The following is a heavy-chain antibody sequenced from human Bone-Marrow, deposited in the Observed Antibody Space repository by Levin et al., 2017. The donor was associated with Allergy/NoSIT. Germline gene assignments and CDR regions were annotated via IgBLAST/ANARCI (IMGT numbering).Heavy chain of an antibody. CDR1: GFTFRHYT. Sequence: GGSLRLSCAASGFTFRHYTMNWVRQAPGKGLEWVSCITSSGDSTYYADSVKGRFTISRDNAKNSLYLQLHRLRDEDTAMYYCARDPARGYYDSSGYSGDHWGQGTLVTVSS. CDR3: ARDPARGYYDSSGYSGDH. V-gene: IGHV3-48*02. D-gene: IGHD3-22*01. CDR2: ITSSGDST. J-gene: IGHJ4*02.